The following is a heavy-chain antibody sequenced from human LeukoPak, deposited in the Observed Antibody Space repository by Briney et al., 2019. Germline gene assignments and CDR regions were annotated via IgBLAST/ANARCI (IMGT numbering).Heavy chain of an antibody. CDR2: IIPIFGTA. V-gene: IGHV1-69*13. J-gene: IGHJ4*02. Sequence: SVNVSCKASGGTFSSYAISWARQAPGQGLEWMGGIIPIFGTANYAQKFQGRVTITADESTSTAYMELSSLRSDDTAVYYCARDPRVGRVAGPPSYWGQGTLVTVSS. D-gene: IGHD2-15*01. CDR3: ARDPRVGRVAGPPSY. CDR1: GGTFSSYA.